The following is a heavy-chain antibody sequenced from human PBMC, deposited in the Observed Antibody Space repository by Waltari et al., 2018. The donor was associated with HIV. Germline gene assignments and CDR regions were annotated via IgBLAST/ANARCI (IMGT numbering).Heavy chain of an antibody. CDR3: ARAYSGTYRIGDY. CDR2: IKQDGNEK. J-gene: IGHJ4*02. D-gene: IGHD1-26*01. V-gene: IGHV3-7*01. Sequence: EVQLVETGGALVQPGGSLRVSGVASGFTFGKFWMTWVRRAPGKGLEWVANIKQDGNEKNYLDSVKGRFTISRDNAKNSLYLQMNNLRDEDSATYYCARAYSGTYRIGDYWGQGTLVTVSS. CDR1: GFTFGKFW.